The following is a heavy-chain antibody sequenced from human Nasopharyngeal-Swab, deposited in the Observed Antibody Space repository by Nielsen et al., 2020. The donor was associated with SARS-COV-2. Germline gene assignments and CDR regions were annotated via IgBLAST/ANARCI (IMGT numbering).Heavy chain of an antibody. V-gene: IGHV3-53*01. J-gene: IGHJ4*02. D-gene: IGHD1-1*01. CDR1: GFTVSSNY. CDR2: IYSGGST. CDR3: AKVLGDY. Sequence: LSLTCAASGFTVSSNYMSWVRQAPGKGLEWVSVIYSGGSTYYADSVKGRFTISRDNSKNTLYLQMNSLRAEDTAVYYCAKVLGDYWGQGTLVTVSS.